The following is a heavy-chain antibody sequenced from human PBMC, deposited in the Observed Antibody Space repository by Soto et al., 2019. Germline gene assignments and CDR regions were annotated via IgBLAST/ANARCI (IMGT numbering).Heavy chain of an antibody. CDR3: ARVAFPRPRTGWFDP. J-gene: IGHJ5*02. CDR1: GGSISSYY. CDR2: IYYSGST. Sequence: SETLSLTCTVSGGSISSYYWSWIRQPPGKGLEWIGYIYYSGSTNYSPSLKSRVTISVDTSKNQFSLKLSSVTAADTAVYYCARVAFPRPRTGWFDPWGQGTLVTVSS. D-gene: IGHD3-10*01. V-gene: IGHV4-59*01.